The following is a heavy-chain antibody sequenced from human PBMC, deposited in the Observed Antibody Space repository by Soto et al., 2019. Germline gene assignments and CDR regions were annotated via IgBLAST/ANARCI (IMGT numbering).Heavy chain of an antibody. CDR3: ARGVGSGSYYNQYNWFDP. D-gene: IGHD3-10*01. J-gene: IGHJ5*02. V-gene: IGHV1-18*01. Sequence: QVQLVQSGGEVKKPGASVKVSCKASGYTFTNYGISWVRQAPGQGLEWMGWINVYNGNTKYAQKVQGRVTMTTDTSTSTAYMERRRLRCDDTAVYYCARGVGSGSYYNQYNWFDPWGQGTLVTVSS. CDR2: INVYNGNT. CDR1: GYTFTNYG.